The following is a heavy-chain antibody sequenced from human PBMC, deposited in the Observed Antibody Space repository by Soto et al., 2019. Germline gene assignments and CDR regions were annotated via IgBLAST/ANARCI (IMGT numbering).Heavy chain of an antibody. V-gene: IGHV1-2*02. D-gene: IGHD3-10*01. CDR1: GYSISAYY. CDR2: IDPKNGGT. J-gene: IGHJ4*02. Sequence: QVQLVQSGTEVKKPGASVKVSCQASGYSISAYYIHWVRQAPGQGLEWMGWIDPKNGGTVSAQKCQGRLTMTRDTSISTVYMDLSGLTSEDTALYYCGRDDYGIFPYWGQGSLVTVSS. CDR3: GRDDYGIFPY.